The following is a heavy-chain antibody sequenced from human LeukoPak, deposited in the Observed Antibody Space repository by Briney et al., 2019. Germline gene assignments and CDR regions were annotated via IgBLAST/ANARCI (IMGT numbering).Heavy chain of an antibody. D-gene: IGHD3-10*02. CDR2: IVVGSGNT. CDR3: AAGTRTMYAFDI. V-gene: IGHV1-58*02. Sequence: ASVQVSCKASGFTFTSSAMQWVRQARGQRLEWIGWIVVGSGNTNYAQKFQERVTITRDMSTSTAYMELSSLRSEDTAVYYCAAGTRTMYAFDIWGQGTMVTVSS. J-gene: IGHJ3*02. CDR1: GFTFTSSA.